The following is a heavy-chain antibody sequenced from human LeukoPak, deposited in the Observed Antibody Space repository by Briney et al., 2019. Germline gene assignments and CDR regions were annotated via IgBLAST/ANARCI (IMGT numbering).Heavy chain of an antibody. CDR3: ARGLCTSTGCYQGPFYF. D-gene: IGHD2-2*01. Sequence: GESLRLSCEASGFIFSSAWMTWVRQAPGKGLEWVGHIKNKTNGGTTDYAAPVKGRFSISRDDSKKTLYLQMNRLRTEDTAVYYCARGLCTSTGCYQGPFYFWGQGMLVTVSS. J-gene: IGHJ4*02. CDR1: GFIFSSAW. CDR2: IKNKTNGGTT. V-gene: IGHV3-15*01.